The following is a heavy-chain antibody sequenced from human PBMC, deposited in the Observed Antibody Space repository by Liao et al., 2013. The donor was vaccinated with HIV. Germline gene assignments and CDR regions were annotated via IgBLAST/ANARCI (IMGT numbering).Heavy chain of an antibody. CDR3: ARGTGYDYVWGSYRRGDYFDY. D-gene: IGHD3-16*02. J-gene: IGHJ4*02. CDR1: GGSFSGYY. CDR2: IHYSGST. V-gene: IGHV4-34*01. Sequence: QVQLQQWGAGLLKPSETLSLTCAVYGGSFSGYYWSWIRQPPGKGLEWIGYIHYSGSTYYNPSLKSRVTISVATSTENFSLNLNSVTAADTAVYYCARGTGYDYVWGSYRRGDYFDYWGQGTLVTVSS.